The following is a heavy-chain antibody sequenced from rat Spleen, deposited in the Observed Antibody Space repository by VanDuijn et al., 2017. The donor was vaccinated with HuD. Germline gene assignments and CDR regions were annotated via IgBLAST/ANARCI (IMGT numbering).Heavy chain of an antibody. CDR2: MKYDGDT. D-gene: IGHD1-11*01. CDR3: TRDSGGD. V-gene: IGHV2S30*01. J-gene: IGHJ2*01. CDR1: GFSLMDYS. Sequence: QVQLKESGPGLVQPSQTLSLTCTVSGFSLMDYSVHWVRQPPGKGLEWMGRMKYDGDTYYNSALKSRLSISRDTSKSQVFLKMNSLQTEDTAIYYCTRDSGGDWGQGVMVTVSS.